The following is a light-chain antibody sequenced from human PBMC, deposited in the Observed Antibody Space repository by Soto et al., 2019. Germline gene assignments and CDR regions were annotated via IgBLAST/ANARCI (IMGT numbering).Light chain of an antibody. CDR1: SGDIGSYNR. V-gene: IGLV2-14*01. Sequence: QSALTQPASVSGSPGQSITISCTGTSGDIGSYNRVSWYQQHPGKAPKLIIYEVTDRPSGVSNRFSGSKSGNTASLTISGLQAEDEADYYCASWDDSLSGGVFGGGTKLTVL. J-gene: IGLJ3*02. CDR3: ASWDDSLSGGV. CDR2: EVT.